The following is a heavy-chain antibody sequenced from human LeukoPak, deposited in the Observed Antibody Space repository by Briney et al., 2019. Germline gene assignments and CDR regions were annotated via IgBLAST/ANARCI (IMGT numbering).Heavy chain of an antibody. CDR1: GFTFSTYW. CDR2: IKQDGSEK. V-gene: IGHV3-7*04. CDR3: ARSSGYRGIDF. D-gene: IGHD5-12*01. Sequence: PGGSLRLSCAASGFTFSTYWMSWVRQAPEKGLEWVADIKQDGSEKYYVDSVKGRFTISRDNAKNSLYLQMSSLRAEDTAVYYCARSSGYRGIDFWGQGTLVTVSS. J-gene: IGHJ4*02.